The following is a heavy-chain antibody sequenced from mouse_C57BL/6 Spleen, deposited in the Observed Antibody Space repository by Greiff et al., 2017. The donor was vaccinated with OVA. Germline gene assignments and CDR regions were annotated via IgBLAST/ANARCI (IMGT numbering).Heavy chain of an antibody. CDR1: GFTFSDYG. CDR3: ARDYYYAMDY. J-gene: IGHJ4*01. CDR2: ISSGSSTI. V-gene: IGHV5-17*01. Sequence: EVHLVESGGGLVKPGGSLKLSCAASGFTFSDYGMHWVRQAPEKGLEWVAYISSGSSTIYYAATVKGRFTISRDNAKNTLFLQMTSLRSEDTAVYYCARDYYYAMDYWGQGTSVTVSS.